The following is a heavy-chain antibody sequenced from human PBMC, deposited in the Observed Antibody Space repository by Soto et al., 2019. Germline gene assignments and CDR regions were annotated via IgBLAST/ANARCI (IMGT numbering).Heavy chain of an antibody. V-gene: IGHV3-15*01. CDR2: IKSGGPT. D-gene: IGHD3-3*01. CDR1: GLIFRDAW. CDR3: TWSGTNWFAS. J-gene: IGHJ5*01. Sequence: EVNLVESGGGLVKPGGSLRLSCTASGLIFRDAWMSWVRQAPGKGLEWVGRIKSGGPTDYAAPVKGRFTISRDDSKNTVYLQMDSLETDDTAVYFCTWSGTNWFASWGQGTLVTVSS.